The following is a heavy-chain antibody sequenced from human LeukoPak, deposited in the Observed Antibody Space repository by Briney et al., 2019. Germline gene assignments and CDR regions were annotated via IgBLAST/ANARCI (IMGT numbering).Heavy chain of an antibody. CDR1: GFRFSGYN. CDR2: IKQDGSEK. J-gene: IGHJ4*02. Sequence: PGGSLRLSCKASGFRFSGYNMIWVRQAPGKGLEWVANIKQDGSEKYYVDSVKGRFTISRDNAKNSLYLQMNSLRAEDTAVYYCAREGFDYWGQGTLVTVSS. V-gene: IGHV3-7*01. CDR3: AREGFDY.